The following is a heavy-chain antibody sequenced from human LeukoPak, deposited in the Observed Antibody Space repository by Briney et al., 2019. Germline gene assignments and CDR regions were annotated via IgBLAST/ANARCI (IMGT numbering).Heavy chain of an antibody. J-gene: IGHJ3*02. CDR2: IKKDGSEK. V-gene: IGHV3-7*01. CDR1: GFTFSSHG. CDR3: ARHRSGGSQDDAFDI. D-gene: IGHD2-15*01. Sequence: GGSLRLSCAASGFTFSSHGMSWVCQAPGKGQEWVANIKKDGSEKYYVDSVKGRFTISRQNAKKSLFLQMNSLRAEDTAVYYCARHRSGGSQDDAFDIWGQGTLVTVSS.